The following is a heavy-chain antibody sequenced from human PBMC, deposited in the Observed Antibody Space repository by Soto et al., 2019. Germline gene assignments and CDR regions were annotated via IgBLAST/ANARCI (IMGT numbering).Heavy chain of an antibody. D-gene: IGHD6-19*01. Sequence: GASVKVSCKVSGYTLTELSMHWVRQAPGKGLEWMGGFDPEDGETIYAQKFQGRVTMTEDTSTDTAYMELGSLRSEDTAVYYCATDLNSIAVAGNNWFDPWGQETLVTVPS. CDR3: ATDLNSIAVAGNNWFDP. J-gene: IGHJ5*02. CDR2: FDPEDGET. CDR1: GYTLTELS. V-gene: IGHV1-24*01.